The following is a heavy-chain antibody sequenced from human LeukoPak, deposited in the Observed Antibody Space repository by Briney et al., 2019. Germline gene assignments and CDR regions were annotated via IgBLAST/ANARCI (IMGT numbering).Heavy chain of an antibody. CDR1: GFTFSGSA. Sequence: LRLSCAASGFTFSGSAIHWIRQPPGKALEWLALIYWNDDKHYRTSLRSRLTVTRDTSKNQVVLTMTNMDPVDTATYYCAHSLRDGYNEYYFDYWGQGTLVTVSS. J-gene: IGHJ4*02. CDR3: AHSLRDGYNEYYFDY. V-gene: IGHV2-5*01. CDR2: IYWNDDK. D-gene: IGHD5-24*01.